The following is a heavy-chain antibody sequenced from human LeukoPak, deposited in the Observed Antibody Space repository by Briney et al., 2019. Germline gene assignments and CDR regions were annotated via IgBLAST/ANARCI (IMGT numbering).Heavy chain of an antibody. Sequence: PSETLSLTCSVSDGSINSYYWSWIRQPPGKGLEWIGYIYHSGSTNYNPSLKSRVTISVDTSKNQFSLKLSSVTAADTAVYYCARDRYYDSSGYPYYFDYWGQGTLVTVSS. D-gene: IGHD3-22*01. CDR2: IYHSGST. V-gene: IGHV4-59*01. CDR3: ARDRYYDSSGYPYYFDY. CDR1: DGSINSYY. J-gene: IGHJ4*02.